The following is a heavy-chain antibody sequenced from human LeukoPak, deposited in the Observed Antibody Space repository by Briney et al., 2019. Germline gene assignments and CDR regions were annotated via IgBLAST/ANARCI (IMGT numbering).Heavy chain of an antibody. CDR3: ARSMVRGAYDP. CDR2: ISSSSSYI. D-gene: IGHD3-10*01. Sequence: PGGTLRLSCAASGFTFSSYSMNWVRQAPGKGLEWVSSISSSSSYIYYADSVKGRFTISRDNAKSSLYLQMNSLRAEDTAVYYCARSMVRGAYDPWGQGTLVTVSS. J-gene: IGHJ5*02. V-gene: IGHV3-21*01. CDR1: GFTFSSYS.